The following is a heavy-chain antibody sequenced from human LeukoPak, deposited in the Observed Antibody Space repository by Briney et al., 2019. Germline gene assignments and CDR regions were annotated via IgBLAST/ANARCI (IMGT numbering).Heavy chain of an antibody. CDR2: ISSSSSYI. Sequence: GGSLRLSCAASGFTFSSYSMNWVRQAPGKRLEWVSSISSSSSYIYYADSVKGRFTISRDNAKNSLYLQMNSLRAEDTAVYYCASPLSYYDSSGYYYGDYWGQGTLVTVSS. CDR1: GFTFSSYS. V-gene: IGHV3-21*01. D-gene: IGHD3-22*01. J-gene: IGHJ4*02. CDR3: ASPLSYYDSSGYYYGDY.